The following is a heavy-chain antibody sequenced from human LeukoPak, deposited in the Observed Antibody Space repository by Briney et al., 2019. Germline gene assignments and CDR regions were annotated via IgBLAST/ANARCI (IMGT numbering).Heavy chain of an antibody. V-gene: IGHV4-39*07. CDR1: GVSISSGSNY. Sequence: PSETLSLTCSVSGVSISSGSNYWGWIRQPPGKTLDWIGSIYSSGSTYYNPSLKSRVTILFDTAKNHFSLNLSSVTAADTAVYYCARSDGYGLIGIWGQGTMVTVSS. CDR3: ARSDGYGLIGI. CDR2: IYSSGST. J-gene: IGHJ3*02. D-gene: IGHD3-10*01.